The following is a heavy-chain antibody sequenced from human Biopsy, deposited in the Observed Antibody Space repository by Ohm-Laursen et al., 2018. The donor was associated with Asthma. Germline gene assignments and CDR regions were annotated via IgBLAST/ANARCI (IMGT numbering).Heavy chain of an antibody. J-gene: IGHJ6*02. V-gene: IGHV4-34*01. CDR2: TNERGVT. CDR1: PGSFSGFF. CDR3: ARGPELDV. Sequence: GTLSLTCDVYPGSFSGFFWTWIRQSPGKGLEWIGETNERGVTNNNPSLKSRVIISIDTYWNRVSLKLTSVTAADTAVYHCARGPELDVWGQGTTVTVSS.